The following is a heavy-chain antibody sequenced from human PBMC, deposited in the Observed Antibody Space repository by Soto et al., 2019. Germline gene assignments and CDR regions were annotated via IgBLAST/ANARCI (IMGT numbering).Heavy chain of an antibody. J-gene: IGHJ4*02. D-gene: IGHD3-16*01. Sequence: QVQLQEAGPGLVKPSETLSLTCTVSGGSISSSYWSWIRQPPGKGLEWIGYIYYSGSTNYNPPLKSRVTISVDPSRNQFPLKLSSVTAADTAVYYCARGRGGYFDYWGQGTLVTVSS. V-gene: IGHV4-59*01. CDR2: IYYSGST. CDR3: ARGRGGYFDY. CDR1: GGSISSSY.